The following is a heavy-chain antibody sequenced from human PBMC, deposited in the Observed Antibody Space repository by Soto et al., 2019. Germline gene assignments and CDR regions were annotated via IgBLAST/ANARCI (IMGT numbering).Heavy chain of an antibody. Sequence: QVQLQESGPGLVKPSQTLSLTCTVSGGSISSGGYYWSWIRQHPGKGLEWIGYIYYSGSTYYNPSLKSRVTISVDPSKNQFSLKLSSVTAADTAVYYCARDGPASDGDYGYFQHWGQGTLVTVSS. V-gene: IGHV4-31*03. CDR2: IYYSGST. CDR1: GGSISSGGYY. CDR3: ARDGPASDGDYGYFQH. J-gene: IGHJ1*01. D-gene: IGHD4-17*01.